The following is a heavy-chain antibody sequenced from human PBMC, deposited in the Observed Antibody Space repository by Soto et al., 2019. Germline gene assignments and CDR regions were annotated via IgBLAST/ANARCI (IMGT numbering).Heavy chain of an antibody. D-gene: IGHD3-3*01. CDR3: ARGGQDFWSGPFDY. J-gene: IGHJ4*02. CDR1: GGSISNYF. V-gene: IGHV4-4*07. CDR2: IDNSGST. Sequence: LSLTCTVSGGSISNYFCNWIRQPAGKGLEWIGRIDNSGSTNYNPSLKSRNTMSADTSRNQFSLKLNSVTAADTAVYYCARGGQDFWSGPFDYWGQGALVTVSS.